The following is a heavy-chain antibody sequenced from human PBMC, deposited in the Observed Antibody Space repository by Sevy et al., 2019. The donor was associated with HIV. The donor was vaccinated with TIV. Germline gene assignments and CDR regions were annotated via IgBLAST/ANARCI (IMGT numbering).Heavy chain of an antibody. CDR1: GYTFNDYY. CDR2: INSKSGGT. V-gene: IGHV1-2*02. D-gene: IGHD3-22*01. Sequence: ASVKVSCKASGYTFNDYYIHWVRQAPGQGLEWRGWINSKSGGTNYVQKFQGRVTMTRDTSISTAYMELSRLRSDDTAVYYCARVFDYDTSGYYPFDPWGQGTLVTVSS. J-gene: IGHJ5*02. CDR3: ARVFDYDTSGYYPFDP.